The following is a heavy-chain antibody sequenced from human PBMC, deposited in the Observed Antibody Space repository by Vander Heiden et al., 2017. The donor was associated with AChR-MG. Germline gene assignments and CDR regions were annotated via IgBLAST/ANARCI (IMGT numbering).Heavy chain of an antibody. CDR2: INHSGST. V-gene: IGHV4-34*01. D-gene: IGHD3-3*01. CDR1: GGSFRGYY. CDR3: ARGRDFWSGYYRYYYYYMDV. J-gene: IGHJ6*03. Sequence: QVQLQQWGAGLLKPSETLSLPCAVYGGSFRGYYWSLIRQPPGKGLEWIGEINHSGSTNYNPSLKSRVTISGDTSKNQFPLKLSSVTAADTAVYYCARGRDFWSGYYRYYYYYMDVWGKGTTVTVSS.